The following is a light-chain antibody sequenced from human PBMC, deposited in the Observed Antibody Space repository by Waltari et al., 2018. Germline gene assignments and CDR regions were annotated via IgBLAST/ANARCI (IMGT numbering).Light chain of an antibody. CDR3: QQSYSTPPLT. CDR2: DAS. V-gene: IGKV1-39*01. J-gene: IGKJ4*01. CDR1: QSISKA. Sequence: DIQLTQSQSSLSAAVGDRVTITCRASQSISKALNWYQQKPGRAPKALIFDASSLQSGVPARFTGRGSGTDFTLTISSLQPEDFATYYCQQSYSTPPLTFGGGTKVEIK.